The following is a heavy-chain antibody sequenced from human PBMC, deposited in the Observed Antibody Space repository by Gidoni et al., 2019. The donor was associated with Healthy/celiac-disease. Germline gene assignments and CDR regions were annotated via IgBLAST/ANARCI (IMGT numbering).Heavy chain of an antibody. D-gene: IGHD6-19*01. Sequence: QVQLVESGGGVVQPGRSLRRSCAASGFTFSSSGMHWVRQAPGNGLEWLAVISYYGSNKYYADSVKGRFTISRDNSKNTLYLQMNSLRAEDTAVYYCAKLGTSSSGSGLFDYWGQGTLVTVSS. CDR1: GFTFSSSG. V-gene: IGHV3-30*18. J-gene: IGHJ4*02. CDR2: ISYYGSNK. CDR3: AKLGTSSSGSGLFDY.